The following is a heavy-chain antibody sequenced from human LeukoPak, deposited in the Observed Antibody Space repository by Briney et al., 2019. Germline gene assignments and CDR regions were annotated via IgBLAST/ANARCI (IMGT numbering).Heavy chain of an antibody. D-gene: IGHD4-23*01. Sequence: SQTLSLTCAISGDSFSSNNAAWNWLRQSPSRGLEWLGRSYYESRCINDYGGSVQGRILISPDTAKYQFSLQLSSVTPDDTAVYYRARGINSAFDVWGRGTLVTVSS. CDR2: SYYESRCIN. V-gene: IGHV6-1*01. CDR1: GDSFSSNNAA. J-gene: IGHJ3*01. CDR3: ARGINSAFDV.